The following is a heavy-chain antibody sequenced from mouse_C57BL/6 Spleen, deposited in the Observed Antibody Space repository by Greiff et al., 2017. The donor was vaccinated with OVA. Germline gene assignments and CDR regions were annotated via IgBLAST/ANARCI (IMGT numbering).Heavy chain of an antibody. J-gene: IGHJ3*01. V-gene: IGHV1-72*01. CDR3: ARGNYEWFAY. CDR2: IDPNSGGT. D-gene: IGHD2-4*01. CDR1: GYTFTSYW. Sequence: QVQLKQPGAELVMPGASVKLSCKASGYTFTSYWMHWVKQRPGRGLEWIGRIDPNSGGTKYNEKFKSKATLTVDKPSSTAYMQLSSLTSEDSAVYYCARGNYEWFAYWGQGTLVTVSA.